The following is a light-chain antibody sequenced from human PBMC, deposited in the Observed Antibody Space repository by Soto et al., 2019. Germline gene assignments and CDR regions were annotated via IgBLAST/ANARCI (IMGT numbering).Light chain of an antibody. CDR3: YSYAGSNNYV. Sequence: QSALTQPPSASGSPGQSVTISCTGTSSDVGGYNFVSWYQHHPGKAPKLMIYEVTKRPLGVPDRFSGSKSGNTASLTVSGLQADDEADYYCYSYAGSNNYVFGTGTKLTVL. CDR1: SSDVGGYNF. CDR2: EVT. J-gene: IGLJ1*01. V-gene: IGLV2-8*01.